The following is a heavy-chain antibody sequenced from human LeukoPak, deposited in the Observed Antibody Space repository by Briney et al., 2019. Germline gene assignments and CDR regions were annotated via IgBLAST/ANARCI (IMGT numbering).Heavy chain of an antibody. CDR2: INHSGST. Sequence: SETLSLTCAVYGGSFSGYYWSWIRQPPGKGLEWIGEINHSGSTNYNPSLKSRVTISVDTSKNQFSLKLSSVTAADTGVYYCASYMVRGVIISGFDYWGQGTLVTVSS. V-gene: IGHV4-34*01. CDR1: GGSFSGYY. J-gene: IGHJ4*02. CDR3: ASYMVRGVIISGFDY. D-gene: IGHD3-10*01.